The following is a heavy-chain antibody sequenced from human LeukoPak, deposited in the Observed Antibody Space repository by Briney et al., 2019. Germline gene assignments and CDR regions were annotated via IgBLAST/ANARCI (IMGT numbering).Heavy chain of an antibody. CDR2: ICHSGCT. J-gene: IGHJ6*03. Sequence: AETLSLTCAVSGYSISSGYYWGWRRPPPGKGLEWIGSICHSGCTYYNPSLKSRVTISVDTSKNQFSLKLSSVTAADTAVYYCARGLTYYDFWSGHHPGSYYMDVWGKGTTVTVSS. CDR3: ARGLTYYDFWSGHHPGSYYMDV. V-gene: IGHV4-38-2*01. CDR1: GYSISSGYY. D-gene: IGHD3-3*01.